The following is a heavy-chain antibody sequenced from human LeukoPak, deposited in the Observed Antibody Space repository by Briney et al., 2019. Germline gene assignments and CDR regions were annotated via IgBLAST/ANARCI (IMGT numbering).Heavy chain of an antibody. CDR2: ISYDGSNK. J-gene: IGHJ4*02. CDR1: GFTFSSYG. V-gene: IGHV3-30*18. CDR3: AKGSLDYGDYEVYNH. D-gene: IGHD4-17*01. Sequence: GGSLRLSCAASGFTFSSYGMHWVRQAPGKGLEWVAVISYDGSNKYYADSVKGRFTISRDNSKNTLYLQMNSLRAEDTAVYYCAKGSLDYGDYEVYNHWGQGTLVTVSS.